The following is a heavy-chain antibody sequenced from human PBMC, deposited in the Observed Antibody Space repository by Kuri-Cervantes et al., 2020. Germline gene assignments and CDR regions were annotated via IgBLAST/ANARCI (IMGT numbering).Heavy chain of an antibody. CDR1: GFTFSSYE. CDR3: AKYCRYSSSWYAAHNYWYFDL. Sequence: GESLKISCAASGFTFSSYEMNWVRQAPGKGLEWVSYISSSGSTIYYADSVKGRFTISRDNAKNSLYLQMNSLRAEDTAVYYCAKYCRYSSSWYAAHNYWYFDLWGRGTLVTVSS. D-gene: IGHD6-13*01. CDR2: ISSSGSTI. V-gene: IGHV3-48*03. J-gene: IGHJ2*01.